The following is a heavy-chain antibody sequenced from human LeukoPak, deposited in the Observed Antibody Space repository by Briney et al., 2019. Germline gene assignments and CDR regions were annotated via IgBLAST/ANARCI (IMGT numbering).Heavy chain of an antibody. V-gene: IGHV3-9*01. D-gene: IGHD6-13*01. CDR2: ISWNSGSI. J-gene: IGHJ6*02. Sequence: GGSLRLSCAASGFTFDDYAMHWVRQAPGKGLEWVSGISWNSGSIGYADSVKGRFTISRDNAKSSLYLQMNSLRAEDTALYYCAKDEGSIAAAGLPGDYYYGMDVWGQGTTVTVSS. CDR1: GFTFDDYA. CDR3: AKDEGSIAAAGLPGDYYYGMDV.